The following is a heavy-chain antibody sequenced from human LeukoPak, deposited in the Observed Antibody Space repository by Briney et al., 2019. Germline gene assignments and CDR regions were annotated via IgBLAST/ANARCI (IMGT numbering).Heavy chain of an antibody. CDR2: INHSGST. D-gene: IGHD6-19*01. Sequence: PSETLSLTCAVYGGSFSGYYWSWIRQPPGKGLEWIGEINHSGSTNYNPSLKSRVTISVDTSKNQFSLKLSSVTAADTAVYYCARHVARTSSGWYGGRWYYFDYWGQGTLVTVSS. J-gene: IGHJ4*02. CDR1: GGSFSGYY. V-gene: IGHV4-34*01. CDR3: ARHVARTSSGWYGGRWYYFDY.